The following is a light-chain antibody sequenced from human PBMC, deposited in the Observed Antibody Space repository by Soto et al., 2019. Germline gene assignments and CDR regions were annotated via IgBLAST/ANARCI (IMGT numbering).Light chain of an antibody. V-gene: IGLV2-14*01. J-gene: IGLJ1*01. CDR3: SSYTSSSTPYV. CDR2: EVS. Sequence: QSALTQPASVSASPGQSITISCTGTSSDVGFYNYVSWYQQHPGKAPKLMIYEVSNRPSGVSNRFSGTKSGNTASLTISGLQAEDEADYYCSSYTSSSTPYVFGTGTKVTVL. CDR1: SSDVGFYNY.